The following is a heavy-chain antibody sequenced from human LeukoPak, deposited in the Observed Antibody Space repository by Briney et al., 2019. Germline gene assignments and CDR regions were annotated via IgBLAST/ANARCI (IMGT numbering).Heavy chain of an antibody. V-gene: IGHV7-4-1*02. CDR2: INTSTGNP. Sequence: GASVKVSCKASGYTFTSYAMNWVRQAPGQGLEWMGWINTSTGNPTYAQGFTGRFVFSLDTSVSTAYLQISSLKAEDTAVYYCARGSRTMVRGVFNWFDPWGQGTLVTVSS. CDR3: ARGSRTMVRGVFNWFDP. J-gene: IGHJ5*02. D-gene: IGHD3-10*01. CDR1: GYTFTSYA.